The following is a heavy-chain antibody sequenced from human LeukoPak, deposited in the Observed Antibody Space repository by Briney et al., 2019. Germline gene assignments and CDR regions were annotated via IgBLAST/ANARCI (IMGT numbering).Heavy chain of an antibody. CDR1: GFTFSSYA. Sequence: GGSLRLSCAASGFTFSSYAMHWVRQAPGKGLEWVAVISYDGSNKYYADSVKGRFTISRDNSKNTLYLQMNSLRAEDTAVYYCAKANLWFGELYIYFDYWGQGTLVTVSS. CDR3: AKANLWFGELYIYFDY. J-gene: IGHJ4*02. D-gene: IGHD3-10*01. V-gene: IGHV3-30-3*01. CDR2: ISYDGSNK.